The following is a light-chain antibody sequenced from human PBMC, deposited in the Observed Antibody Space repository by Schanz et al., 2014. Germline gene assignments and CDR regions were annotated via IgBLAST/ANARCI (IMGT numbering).Light chain of an antibody. CDR1: QSISSW. V-gene: IGKV1-5*03. CDR2: KAS. Sequence: DIQMTQSPSTLSASVGDRVTITCRASQSISSWLAWYQQKPEKAPRLLIYKASSLQSGVPSRFSGSGSGTEFTLSISSLQPDDFATYYCQQYNIYPSTFGQGTKLEIK. CDR3: QQYNIYPST. J-gene: IGKJ2*01.